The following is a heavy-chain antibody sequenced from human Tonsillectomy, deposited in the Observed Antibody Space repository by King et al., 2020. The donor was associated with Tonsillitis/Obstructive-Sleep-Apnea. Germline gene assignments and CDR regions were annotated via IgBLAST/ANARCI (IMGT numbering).Heavy chain of an antibody. CDR1: GGSISSYY. V-gene: IGHV4-59*01. D-gene: IGHD3-3*01. CDR2: IYYSGST. J-gene: IGHJ4*02. CDR3: ARAILDWSGYWDY. Sequence: LPESGPGLVKPSETLSLTCTVSGGSISSYYWSWIRQPPGKGLEWIGYIYYSGSTNYNPSLKSRVAMSVDTSRNQFSLKLSSVTAADTAVYYCARAILDWSGYWDYWGQGTLVTVSS.